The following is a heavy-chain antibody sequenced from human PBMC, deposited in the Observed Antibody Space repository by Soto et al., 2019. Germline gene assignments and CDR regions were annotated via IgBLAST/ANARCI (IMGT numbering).Heavy chain of an antibody. V-gene: IGHV3-23*01. Sequence: GGSLRLSCAASGFTFSSYAMSWVRQAPGKGLEWVSSISGSGGSTYYADYVKGRFTISRDSSKDKLYVQMDSLRPEDTSIYYCVKGRCSGGSCYLDYWGQGTRVTVSS. CDR3: VKGRCSGGSCYLDY. CDR1: GFTFSSYA. J-gene: IGHJ4*02. D-gene: IGHD2-15*01. CDR2: ISGSGGST.